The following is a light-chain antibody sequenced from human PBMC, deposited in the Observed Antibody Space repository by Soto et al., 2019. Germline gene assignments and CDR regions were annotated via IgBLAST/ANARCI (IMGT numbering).Light chain of an antibody. CDR3: QQYGSSPLT. CDR2: GAS. Sequence: EIVLTQSPGTLSLSPGERATLSCMASQSVSSSYLAWYQQKPGQPPRLLIYGASSRATGIPDRFSGSGSGTDFTLTISRLEPEDFSVYYCQQYGSSPLTFGGGTKLDIK. CDR1: QSVSSSY. V-gene: IGKV3-20*01. J-gene: IGKJ4*01.